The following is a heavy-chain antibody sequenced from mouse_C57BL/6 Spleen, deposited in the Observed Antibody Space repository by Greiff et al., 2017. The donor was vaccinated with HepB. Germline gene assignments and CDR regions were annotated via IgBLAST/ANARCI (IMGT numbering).Heavy chain of an antibody. CDR3: ARYYGSSPYYFDY. CDR1: GYTFTSYG. Sequence: QVHVKQSGAELARPGASVKLSCKASGYTFTSYGISWVKQRTGQGLEWIGEIYPRSGNTYYNEKFKGKATLTADKSSSTAYMELRSLTSEDSAVYFCARYYGSSPYYFDYWGQGTTLTVSS. CDR2: IYPRSGNT. J-gene: IGHJ2*01. V-gene: IGHV1-81*01. D-gene: IGHD1-1*01.